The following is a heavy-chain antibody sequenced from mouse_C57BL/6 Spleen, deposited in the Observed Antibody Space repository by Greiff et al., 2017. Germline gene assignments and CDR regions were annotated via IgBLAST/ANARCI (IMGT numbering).Heavy chain of an antibody. Sequence: EVQLVESGGGLVQPKGSLKLSCAASGFSFNTYAMNWVRQAPGKGLEWVARIRSKSNNYATYYADSVKVRFTISRDDSESMLYLQKNNLKTEDTAMYYCVRQGITTVVAPYAMDYWGQGTSVTVSS. J-gene: IGHJ4*01. V-gene: IGHV10-1*01. CDR2: IRSKSNNYAT. CDR3: VRQGITTVVAPYAMDY. D-gene: IGHD1-1*01. CDR1: GFSFNTYA.